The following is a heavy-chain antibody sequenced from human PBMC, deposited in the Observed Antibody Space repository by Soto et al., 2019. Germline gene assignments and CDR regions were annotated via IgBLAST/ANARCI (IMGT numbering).Heavy chain of an antibody. V-gene: IGHV3-21*01. CDR2: INGDSNYI. D-gene: IGHD2-15*01. CDR3: ARDYRYSGEFDY. J-gene: IGHJ4*02. CDR1: GFTFSSYS. Sequence: GSLRLSCAASGFTFSSYSMNWVRQAPGKGLEWVSSINGDSNYIYYADSLKGRFTISRDNAKNSLYLQMNSLRAEDTAVYYCARDYRYSGEFDYWGQGTLVTVSS.